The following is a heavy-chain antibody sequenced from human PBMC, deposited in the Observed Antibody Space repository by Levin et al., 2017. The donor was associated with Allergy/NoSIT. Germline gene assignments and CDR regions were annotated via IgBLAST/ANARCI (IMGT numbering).Heavy chain of an antibody. CDR3: VSYSSGWYDCY. J-gene: IGHJ4*02. CDR2: IKQDGSGK. Sequence: GGSLRLSCAASGFTFSTYWMTWVRQAPGKGLEWVANIKQDGSGKYYVDSVKGRFTISRDNAKNSLYLQMNSLRVEDTAVYYCVSYSSGWYDCYWGQGTLVTVSS. V-gene: IGHV3-7*01. D-gene: IGHD6-19*01. CDR1: GFTFSTYW.